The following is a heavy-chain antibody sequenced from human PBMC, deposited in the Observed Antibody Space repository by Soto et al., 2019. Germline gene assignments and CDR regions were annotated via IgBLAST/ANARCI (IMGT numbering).Heavy chain of an antibody. Sequence: PSETLSLTCTVSDGSISTYFCNWIRQPAGKGLEWIGRIDNSGNTNYNPSLKSRVTMSADTSRNQFSLKLNSVTAADTAVYYCARGGQDFWSGTFDYWGQGDLVTVSS. D-gene: IGHD3-3*01. CDR2: IDNSGNT. CDR3: ARGGQDFWSGTFDY. V-gene: IGHV4-4*07. CDR1: DGSISTYF. J-gene: IGHJ4*02.